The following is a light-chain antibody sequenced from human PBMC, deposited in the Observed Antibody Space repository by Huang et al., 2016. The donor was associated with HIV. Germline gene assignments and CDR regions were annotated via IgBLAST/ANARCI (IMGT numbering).Light chain of an antibody. CDR2: GAS. CDR1: QSVSSD. J-gene: IGKJ1*01. Sequence: EIVMTQSPATLSVSPGERATLSCRASQSVSSDLAWYPQKPGQPPRLLIFGASTRAPGVPARFSGSGSGTEFTLTISRLQSEGFAVYYCQQYNNWPPTFGQGTKVEIK. V-gene: IGKV3-15*01. CDR3: QQYNNWPPT.